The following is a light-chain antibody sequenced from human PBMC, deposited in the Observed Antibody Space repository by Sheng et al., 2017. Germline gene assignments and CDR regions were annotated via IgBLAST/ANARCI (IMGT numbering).Light chain of an antibody. CDR2: AAP. Sequence: DIQLTQSPSSLSASVGDRVTITCRASRSVTTYLNWYQKKPGEAPKFLIHAAPNWQTGVPSRFSVSGTGTDFTLTINGLQPEDIAIYYCQQSLTTPFTFGPGTNVDIK. V-gene: IGKV1-39*01. CDR3: QQSLTTPFT. J-gene: IGKJ3*01. CDR1: RSVTTY.